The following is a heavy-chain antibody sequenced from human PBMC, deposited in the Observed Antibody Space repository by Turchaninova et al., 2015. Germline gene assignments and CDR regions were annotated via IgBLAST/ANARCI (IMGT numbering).Heavy chain of an antibody. Sequence: QLQLQESGPGLVKPSETLSLTSPFSGGSNSSRSHYWVWIRQPPGKGLELIGSIYYNGNTYYNPSLKSRVTMSVDTSKNQFSLRLSSVTAADTAVYYCATYPLGSGGWYAFDIWGQGTMVTVSS. CDR3: ATYPLGSGGWYAFDI. J-gene: IGHJ3*02. CDR2: IYYNGNT. D-gene: IGHD6-19*01. V-gene: IGHV4-39*01. CDR1: GGSNSSRSHY.